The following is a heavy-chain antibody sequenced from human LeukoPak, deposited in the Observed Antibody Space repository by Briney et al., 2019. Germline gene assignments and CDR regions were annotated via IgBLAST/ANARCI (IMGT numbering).Heavy chain of an antibody. V-gene: IGHV1-18*01. D-gene: IGHD3-10*01. CDR1: GYTFTSYG. CDR2: ISAHNGNT. J-gene: IGHJ6*03. Sequence: ASVKVSCKASGYTFTSYGISWVRQAPGQGLEGMGWISAHNGNTNYAQNLQGRVTMTTDTSTSTAYMELRSLRSDDTAVYYCARDPPLLWFGELFSYYYMDVWGKGTTVTISS. CDR3: ARDPPLLWFGELFSYYYMDV.